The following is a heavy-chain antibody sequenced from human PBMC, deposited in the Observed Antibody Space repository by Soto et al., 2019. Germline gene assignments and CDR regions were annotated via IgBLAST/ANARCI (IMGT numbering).Heavy chain of an antibody. V-gene: IGHV3-23*01. J-gene: IGHJ6*02. Sequence: PGGSLRLSCAASGFTFSSYAMSWVRQAPGKGLEWVSAISGSGVSTYYADSVKGRFTISRDNSKNTLYLQMNSLRAEDTALYYCAKGRSYYYYYGVDVWGQGTLVTVSS. CDR3: AKGRSYYYYYGVDV. CDR1: GFTFSSYA. CDR2: ISGSGVST.